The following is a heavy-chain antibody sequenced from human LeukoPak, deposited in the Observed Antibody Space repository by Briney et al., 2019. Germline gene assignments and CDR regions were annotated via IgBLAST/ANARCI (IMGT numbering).Heavy chain of an antibody. CDR2: SYHRGSP. CDR3: GAAGGVIGQIDY. D-gene: IGHD3-16*02. V-gene: IGHV4-4*02. J-gene: IGHJ4*02. CDR1: GGSISSSNW. Sequence: PSATLSLTFAVSGGSISSSNWWSWVSQPPGKGMEWMGESYHRGSPNDNPSLKSRVTITEDKSRNPFSLKLRSLTAADTAVYYCGAAGGVIGQIDYWGKGTLVTVSS.